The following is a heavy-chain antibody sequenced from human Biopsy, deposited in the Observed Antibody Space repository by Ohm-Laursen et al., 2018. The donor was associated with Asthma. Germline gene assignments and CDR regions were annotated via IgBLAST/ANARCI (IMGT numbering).Heavy chain of an antibody. CDR1: GYTFINYA. Sequence: ASVKVSCKASGYTFINYAIHWVRQAPGQRLEWMGWINAGNGNTKYSQKFQGRVTITRDTSANTIYLELTRLTYEDTAVFYCAREPINVLTGEFDYGMDVWGQGTTVIVSS. V-gene: IGHV1-3*01. J-gene: IGHJ6*02. D-gene: IGHD3-9*01. CDR2: INAGNGNT. CDR3: AREPINVLTGEFDYGMDV.